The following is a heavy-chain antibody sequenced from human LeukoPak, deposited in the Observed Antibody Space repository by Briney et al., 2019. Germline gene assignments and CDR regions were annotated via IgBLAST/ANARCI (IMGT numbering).Heavy chain of an antibody. CDR1: GFTFHDHT. V-gene: IGHV3-43*01. Sequence: GGSLRLSCAASGFTFHDHTMHWVRHGPGKRLEWVALISWDGDVTYYADSVKGRFTISRDNSKNSLYLQMNSLRTEDTALYYCTKDPAYSSSWFGYFDYWGQGTLVTVSS. CDR2: ISWDGDVT. D-gene: IGHD6-13*01. CDR3: TKDPAYSSSWFGYFDY. J-gene: IGHJ4*02.